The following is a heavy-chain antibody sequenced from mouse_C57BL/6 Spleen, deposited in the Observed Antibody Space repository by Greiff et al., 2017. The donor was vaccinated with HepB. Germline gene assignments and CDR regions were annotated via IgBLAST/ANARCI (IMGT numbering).Heavy chain of an antibody. CDR2: IYPGDGDT. CDR3: ARSDYSNSLFAY. J-gene: IGHJ3*01. CDR1: GYAFSSSW. V-gene: IGHV1-82*01. D-gene: IGHD2-5*01. Sequence: VKLMESGPELVKPGASVKISCKASGYAFSSSWMNWVKQRPGKGLEWIGRIYPGDGDTNYNGKFKGKATLTADKSSSTAYMQLSSLTSEDSAVYFCARSDYSNSLFAYWGQGTLVTVSA.